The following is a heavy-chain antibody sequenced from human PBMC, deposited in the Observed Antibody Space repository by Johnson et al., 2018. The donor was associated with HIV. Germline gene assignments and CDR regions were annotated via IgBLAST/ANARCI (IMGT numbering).Heavy chain of an antibody. CDR3: AREGGDYGDSITDDAFDI. V-gene: IGHV3-7*01. D-gene: IGHD4-17*01. CDR1: GFTLSNYW. CDR2: IKQDGRET. J-gene: IGHJ3*02. Sequence: VQLVESGGRLVQPGGSLGLSCAASGFTLSNYWMTWVRQAPGKGLEWVANIKQDGRETYYVDSVRGRFTISRDNAQNSLYLQRNNLRDYDTAVYYCAREGGDYGDSITDDAFDIWGQGTMVTVSS.